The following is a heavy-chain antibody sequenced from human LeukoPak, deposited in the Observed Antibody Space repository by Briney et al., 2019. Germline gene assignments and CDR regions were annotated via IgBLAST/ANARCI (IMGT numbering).Heavy chain of an antibody. Sequence: ASVKVSCKASGYTFTGYYMHWVRQAPGQGLEWMGWINPNSGGTNYAQKFQGRVTMTRDTSISTAYMELSRLRSDDTAVYYCATTGYSSGWYGMDVWGQGTTVTVSS. V-gene: IGHV1-2*02. CDR1: GYTFTGYY. J-gene: IGHJ6*02. D-gene: IGHD6-19*01. CDR2: INPNSGGT. CDR3: ATTGYSSGWYGMDV.